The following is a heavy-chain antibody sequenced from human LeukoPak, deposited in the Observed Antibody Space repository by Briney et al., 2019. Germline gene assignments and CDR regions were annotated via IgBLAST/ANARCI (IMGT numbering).Heavy chain of an antibody. CDR3: ARGGMYSSYSY. CDR1: GGSFSGYS. CDR2: INHSGST. Sequence: SETLSLTCAVYGGSFSGYSWSWIRQPPGKGLEWIGEINHSGSTNYNPSLKSRVTISVDTSKNQFSLKLSSVTAADTAVYYCARGGMYSSYSYWGQGTLVTVSS. J-gene: IGHJ4*02. V-gene: IGHV4-34*01. D-gene: IGHD6-19*01.